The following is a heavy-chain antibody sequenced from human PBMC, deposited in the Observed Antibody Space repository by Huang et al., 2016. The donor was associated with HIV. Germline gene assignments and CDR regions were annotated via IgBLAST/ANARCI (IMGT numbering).Heavy chain of an antibody. CDR1: GYTVSELS. V-gene: IGHV1-24*01. CDR2: FEPEEVET. CDR3: ATSTPDVGAGVLRSAFDI. Sequence: QVQLVESGAELKKPGASVRVSCKVSGYTVSELSLHWVRQAPEKGIEWMGGFEPEEVETIYAQRLQGRVTMTEDTSTDTAYRELSSLRPEDTAVYDCATSTPDVGAGVLRSAFDIWGQGTMVTVSS. D-gene: IGHD2-15*01. J-gene: IGHJ3*02.